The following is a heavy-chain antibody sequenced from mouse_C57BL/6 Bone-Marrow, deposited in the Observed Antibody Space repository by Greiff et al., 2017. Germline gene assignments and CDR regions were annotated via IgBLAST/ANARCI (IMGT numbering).Heavy chain of an antibody. V-gene: IGHV5-16*01. CDR3: ARDREDDYDGSYFDY. D-gene: IGHD2-4*01. CDR2: INYDGSST. Sequence: EVKLVESEGGLVQPGSSMKLSCTASGFTFSDYYMAWVRQVPEKGLEWVANINYDGSSTYYLDSLKSRFIISRDNAKNILYPQMSSLKSEDTATYYCARDREDDYDGSYFDYWGQGTTLTVSS. J-gene: IGHJ2*01. CDR1: GFTFSDYY.